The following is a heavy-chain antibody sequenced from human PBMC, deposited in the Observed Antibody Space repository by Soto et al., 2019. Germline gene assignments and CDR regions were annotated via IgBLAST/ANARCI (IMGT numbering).Heavy chain of an antibody. Sequence: FTYYDIPWKRPAPGQGREWMGSINPSGISTYYAQKFQGRVTMTRDTSTSTIYMELSSLRSEEKAVCFCARSDNVMVTAFIFDY. CDR1: FTYYD. J-gene: IGHJ4*01. CDR2: INPSGIST. V-gene: IGHV1-46*01. D-gene: IGHD2-15*01. CDR3: ARSDNVMVTAFIFDY.